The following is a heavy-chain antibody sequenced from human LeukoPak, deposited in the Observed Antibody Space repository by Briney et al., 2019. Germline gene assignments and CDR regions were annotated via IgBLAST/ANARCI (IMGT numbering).Heavy chain of an antibody. J-gene: IGHJ4*02. CDR3: AKGREITYYYDSSGDNPHY. D-gene: IGHD3-22*01. Sequence: PGESLRLSCAASGFAFSSYGIHWVRQAPGKGLEWVAFIQFDGTNKYYADSVKGRFTISRDNSKNTLYLQMNSLRAEDTAVYYCAKGREITYYYDSSGDNPHYWGQGTLVTVSS. CDR2: IQFDGTNK. V-gene: IGHV3-30*02. CDR1: GFAFSSYG.